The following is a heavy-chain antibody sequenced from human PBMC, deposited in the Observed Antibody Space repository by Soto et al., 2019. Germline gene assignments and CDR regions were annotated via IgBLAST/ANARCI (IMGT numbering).Heavy chain of an antibody. D-gene: IGHD5-18*01. CDR2: ITANSITI. CDR3: TREPYVDAAMDFDY. V-gene: IGHV3-48*03. J-gene: IGHJ4*02. Sequence: GGSLRLSCAASGFTFSSYEMNWVRQAPGEGLEWVSYITANSITILYADSVRGRFTISRDNAKNSLYLQMNSLTAEDTAIYYCTREPYVDAAMDFDYWGQGTLVTVSS. CDR1: GFTFSSYE.